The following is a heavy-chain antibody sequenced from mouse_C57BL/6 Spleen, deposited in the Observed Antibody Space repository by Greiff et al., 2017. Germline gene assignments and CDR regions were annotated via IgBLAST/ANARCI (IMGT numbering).Heavy chain of an antibody. V-gene: IGHV3-1*01. CDR3: ARGRDYDGYARDY. Sequence: EVKVVESGPGMVKPSQSLSLTCTVTGYSITSGYDWHWIRHFPGNKLEWMGYISYSGSTNYNPSLKSRISITHDTSKNHFFLKLNSVTTEDTATYYCARGRDYDGYARDYWGQGTSVTVSS. CDR1: GYSITSGYD. J-gene: IGHJ4*01. D-gene: IGHD2-4*01. CDR2: ISYSGST.